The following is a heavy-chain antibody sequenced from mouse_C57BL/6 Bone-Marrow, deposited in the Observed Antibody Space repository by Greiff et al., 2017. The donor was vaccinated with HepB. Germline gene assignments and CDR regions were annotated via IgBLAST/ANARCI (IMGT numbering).Heavy chain of an antibody. V-gene: IGHV5-17*01. Sequence: VQLQQSGGGLVKPGGSLKLSCAASGFTFSDYGMHWVRQAPEKGLEWVAYISSGSSTIYYADTVKGRFTISRDNAKNTLFLQMTSLRSEDTAMYYCARRTGTGPFDYWGQGTTLTVSS. CDR3: ARRTGTGPFDY. D-gene: IGHD4-1*01. CDR1: GFTFSDYG. J-gene: IGHJ2*01. CDR2: ISSGSSTI.